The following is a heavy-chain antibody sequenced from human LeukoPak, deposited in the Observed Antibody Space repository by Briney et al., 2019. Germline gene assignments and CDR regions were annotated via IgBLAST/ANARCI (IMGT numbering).Heavy chain of an antibody. CDR3: AREEGEGGGYNYYYGMDV. CDR1: GGSVSSGTYY. CDR2: VYYSGST. D-gene: IGHD2-15*01. J-gene: IGHJ6*02. V-gene: IGHV4-61*01. Sequence: SETLSLTCTVSGGSVSSGTYYCSWIRPPPGKGLECIGYVYYSGSTKYNPSLKSRVTISVDTSKNQFSLRLTSVTAEDTAVYYCAREEGEGGGYNYYYGMDVWGQGTTVTVSS.